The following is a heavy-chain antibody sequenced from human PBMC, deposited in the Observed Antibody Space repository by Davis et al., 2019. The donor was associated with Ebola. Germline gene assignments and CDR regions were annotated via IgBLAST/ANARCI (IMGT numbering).Heavy chain of an antibody. D-gene: IGHD3-16*01. CDR1: GGTFSSYT. J-gene: IGHJ5*02. Sequence: SVKVSCKASGGTFSSYTISWVRQAPGQGLEWMGRIIPILGIANYAQKFQGRVTITADKSTSTAYMELSSLRSEDTAAYYCARVVGGELLFDPWGQATLVTVSS. V-gene: IGHV1-69*02. CDR2: IIPILGIA. CDR3: ARVVGGELLFDP.